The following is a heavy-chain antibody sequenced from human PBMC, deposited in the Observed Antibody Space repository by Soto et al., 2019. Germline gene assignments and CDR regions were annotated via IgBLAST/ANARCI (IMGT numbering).Heavy chain of an antibody. Sequence: ASVKVSCKASGGTFSSYAISCVRQAPGQGLEWMGGIIPIFGTANYAQKFQGRVTITADESTSTAYMELSSLRSEDTAVYYCASKGDSSGYIFDYWGQGTLVTVSS. J-gene: IGHJ4*02. CDR3: ASKGDSSGYIFDY. CDR2: IIPIFGTA. D-gene: IGHD3-22*01. CDR1: GGTFSSYA. V-gene: IGHV1-69*13.